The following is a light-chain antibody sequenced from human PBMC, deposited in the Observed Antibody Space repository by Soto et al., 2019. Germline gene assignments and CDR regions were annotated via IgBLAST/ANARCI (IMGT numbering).Light chain of an antibody. CDR1: SSNIGRNT. J-gene: IGLJ1*01. CDR2: TNN. V-gene: IGLV1-44*01. Sequence: QSVLAEPRSGSGTLGRRVTISCSGSSSNIGRNTVHWYHHHPETPPKAPNYTNNNRPSGVPDRFSGSKSGTSASLAISGLQSEDEADYYCAAWDDSLKGHVFGTGTKVTVL. CDR3: AAWDDSLKGHV.